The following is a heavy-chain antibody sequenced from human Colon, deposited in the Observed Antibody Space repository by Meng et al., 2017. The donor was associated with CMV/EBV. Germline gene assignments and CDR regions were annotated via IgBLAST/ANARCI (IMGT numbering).Heavy chain of an antibody. CDR1: GFTFSDYY. CDR2: ISSSGSTI. Sequence: GESLKISCAASGFTFSDYYMSWIRQAPGKGLEWVSYISSSGSTIYYADSVKGRFTISRDNSKNTLHLEMSSLRVEDTAIYYCARGRTDRVFDYWGQGTLVTVSS. CDR3: ARGRTDRVFDY. V-gene: IGHV3-11*04. J-gene: IGHJ4*02. D-gene: IGHD1/OR15-1a*01.